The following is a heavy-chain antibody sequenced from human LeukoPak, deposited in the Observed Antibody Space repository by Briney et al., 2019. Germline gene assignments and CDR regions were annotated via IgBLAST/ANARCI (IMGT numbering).Heavy chain of an antibody. Sequence: GASVKVSCKASGYTFTSNYIHWVRQAPGQGLEWMGMIYPRDGNTNYAQKLQGRATMTTDTSTSTAYMELRSLRSDDTAVYYCARDGPRNYDFWSGYLPYTYYYYGMDVWGQGTTVTVSS. CDR2: IYPRDGNT. CDR3: ARDGPRNYDFWSGYLPYTYYYYGMDV. J-gene: IGHJ6*02. CDR1: GYTFTSNY. V-gene: IGHV1-46*01. D-gene: IGHD3-3*01.